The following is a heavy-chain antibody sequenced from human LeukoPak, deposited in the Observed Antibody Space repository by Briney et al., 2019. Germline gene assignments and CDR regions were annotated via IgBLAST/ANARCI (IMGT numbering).Heavy chain of an antibody. V-gene: IGHV3-49*04. Sequence: GGSLRLSCRTSGLRFGDYAMSWVRRAPGKGLEWVAFIRSNIYGGTTEYAASVRGRFTISRDDSESSVYLQMNSLKTEDTAVYYCTRGHWNTFDYWGQGTLVTVSS. J-gene: IGHJ4*02. CDR2: IRSNIYGGTT. CDR1: GLRFGDYA. D-gene: IGHD1/OR15-1a*01. CDR3: TRGHWNTFDY.